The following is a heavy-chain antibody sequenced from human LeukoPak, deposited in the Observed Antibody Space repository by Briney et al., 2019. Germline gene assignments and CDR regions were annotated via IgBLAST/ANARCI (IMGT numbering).Heavy chain of an antibody. J-gene: IGHJ5*02. D-gene: IGHD2-2*01. CDR2: INHSGST. V-gene: IGHV4-34*01. CDR1: RGSFSGYY. Sequence: SETPSLTCTVYRGSFSGYYWSWIRQPPGKGLEWIGEINHSGSTNYTPSLKSRVTISLDTSKNQFSLKLSSVTAADTAVYYCARADVVVVPAAIQIRRNWFDPWGQGTLVTVSS. CDR3: ARADVVVVPAAIQIRRNWFDP.